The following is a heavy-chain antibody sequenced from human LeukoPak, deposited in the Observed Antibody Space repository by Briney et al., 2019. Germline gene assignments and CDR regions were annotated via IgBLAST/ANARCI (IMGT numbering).Heavy chain of an antibody. Sequence: SETLSLTCVVSGAPISSNNWWWSWVRQPPGKGLEWIGEIYHSGSTNYNPSLKSRVTMSVDKSKNQFSLKLSSVTAADTAVYYCASAEPRGIIWYPYWGQGTLVTVSS. CDR3: ASAEPRGIIWYPY. CDR1: GAPISSNNW. V-gene: IGHV4-4*02. CDR2: IYHSGST. J-gene: IGHJ4*02. D-gene: IGHD6-13*01.